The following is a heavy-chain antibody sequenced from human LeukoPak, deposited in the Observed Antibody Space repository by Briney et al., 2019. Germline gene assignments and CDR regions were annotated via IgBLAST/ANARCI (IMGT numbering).Heavy chain of an antibody. J-gene: IGHJ6*03. CDR3: ARGVVAATKVDYYYYYMDV. CDR2: INTNSGGT. CDR1: GGTFSSYA. Sequence: ASVKVSCKASGGTFSSYAISWVRQAPGQGLEWMGWINTNSGGTNYAQKFQGRVTMTRDTSISTAYMELSRLRSDDTAVYYCARGVVAATKVDYYYYYMDVWGKGTTVTISS. V-gene: IGHV1-2*02. D-gene: IGHD2-15*01.